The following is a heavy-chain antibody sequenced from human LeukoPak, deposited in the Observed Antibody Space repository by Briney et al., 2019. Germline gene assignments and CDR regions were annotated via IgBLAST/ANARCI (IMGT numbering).Heavy chain of an antibody. D-gene: IGHD4-17*01. CDR3: ARHDYGDYLDY. Sequence: SVKVSCKASGGTFSSYAISWVRQAPGQGLEWMGGIIPIFGTANYAQKFQGRVTITTDESTSTAYMELRSLRSDDTAVYYCARHDYGDYLDYWGQGTLVTVSS. CDR1: GGTFSSYA. CDR2: IIPIFGTA. V-gene: IGHV1-69*05. J-gene: IGHJ4*02.